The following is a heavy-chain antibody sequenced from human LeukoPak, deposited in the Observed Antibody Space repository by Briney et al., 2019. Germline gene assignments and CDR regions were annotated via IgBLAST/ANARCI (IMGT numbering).Heavy chain of an antibody. CDR2: IYYSGST. CDR1: GGSTSSGDYY. J-gene: IGHJ4*02. V-gene: IGHV4-30-4*01. D-gene: IGHD6-19*01. CDR3: ARDPMEQWLVRPIYYFDY. Sequence: SQTLSPTCTVSGGSTSSGDYYWSWIRQPPGKGLEWIVYIYYSGSTYYNPSLKSRVTISVDTSKNQFSLKLSSVTAADTAVYYCARDPMEQWLVRPIYYFDYWGQGTLITVSS.